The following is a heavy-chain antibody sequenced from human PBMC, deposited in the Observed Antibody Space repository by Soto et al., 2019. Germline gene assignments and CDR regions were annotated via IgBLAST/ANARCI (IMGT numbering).Heavy chain of an antibody. CDR2: IYYSGST. V-gene: IGHV4-39*01. Sequence: SETLSLTCTVSGGSISSSSYYWGWIRQPPGKGLEWIGSIYYSGSTYYNPSLKSRVTISVDTSKNQFSLKLSSVTAADTAVYYCARRWNDLKRLLFDYWGQGTLVTVSS. J-gene: IGHJ4*02. D-gene: IGHD1-1*01. CDR1: GGSISSSSYY. CDR3: ARRWNDLKRLLFDY.